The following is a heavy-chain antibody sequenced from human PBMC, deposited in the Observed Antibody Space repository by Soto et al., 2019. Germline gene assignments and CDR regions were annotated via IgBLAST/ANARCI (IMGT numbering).Heavy chain of an antibody. D-gene: IGHD2-15*01. CDR1: RGSISSYY. CDR2: IYYSRST. CDR3: ARPYCRGGSCPFDY. J-gene: IGHJ4*02. Sequence: PSETLSLTCIVSRGSISSYYWSWTRQPPGKGLEWIGYIYYSRSTSYNPSLKSRVTISVDTSKNRFSVRLSSVTAADTAVYYCARPYCRGGSCPFDYCGQGPMFTLYS. V-gene: IGHV4-59*01.